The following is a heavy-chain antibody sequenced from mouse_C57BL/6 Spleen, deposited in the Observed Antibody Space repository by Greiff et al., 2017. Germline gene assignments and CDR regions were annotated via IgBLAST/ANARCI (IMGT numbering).Heavy chain of an antibody. Sequence: QVQLQQPGAELVKPGASVKLSCKASGYTFTSYWMHWVKQRPGQGLEWIGMIHPNSGSTNYNEKFKSKATLTVDKSSSTAYMQLSSLTSEDSAVYYCARSEDYYASYAMDYWGQGTSVTVSS. CDR1: GYTFTSYW. CDR3: ARSEDYYASYAMDY. D-gene: IGHD1-1*01. CDR2: IHPNSGST. J-gene: IGHJ4*01. V-gene: IGHV1-64*01.